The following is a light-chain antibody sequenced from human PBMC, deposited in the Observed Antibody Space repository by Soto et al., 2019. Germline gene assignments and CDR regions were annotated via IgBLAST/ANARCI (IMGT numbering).Light chain of an antibody. J-gene: IGKJ5*01. CDR1: QSVSSY. Sequence: EIVLTQSPATLSLSPGERATLSCRASQSVSSYLAWYQRKPGQAPRLLIYDASNRATGIPPRFSGSGSGTDFTLTISSLEPEDVAVYYCQQRSNWPPITFGQGTRLEIK. V-gene: IGKV3-11*01. CDR3: QQRSNWPPIT. CDR2: DAS.